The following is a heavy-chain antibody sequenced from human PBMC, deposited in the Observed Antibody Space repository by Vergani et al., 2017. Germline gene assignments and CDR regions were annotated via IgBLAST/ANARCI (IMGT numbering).Heavy chain of an antibody. V-gene: IGHV4-4*02. J-gene: IGHJ4*02. CDR2: IYHSGTT. CDR3: TRGYGDYGAD. CDR1: GGSISSDNW. Sequence: QVQLQQWGPGLVTPSGTLSLTCAVYGGSISSDNWWNWVRQAPGKGLQWIGEIYHSGTTNFNPSLKSRVTMSIDKSKNQFSLKLNSVTAADTAVYYCTRGYGDYGADWGQGILVTVSS. D-gene: IGHD4-17*01.